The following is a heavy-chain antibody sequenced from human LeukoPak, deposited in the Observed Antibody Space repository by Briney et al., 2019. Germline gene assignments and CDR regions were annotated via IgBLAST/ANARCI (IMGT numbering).Heavy chain of an antibody. V-gene: IGHV3-48*02. Sequence: GGSLRLSCAASGFTFSTYTMNWVRQAPGKGLEWVSTVSNSSDVHYSDSVKGRFTISRDNARNSLYLQMNSLRDEDTAVYYCARDGLHTAHFDYWGQGTLVTVSS. J-gene: IGHJ4*02. CDR1: GFTFSTYT. CDR3: ARDGLHTAHFDY. D-gene: IGHD5-18*01. CDR2: VSNSSDV.